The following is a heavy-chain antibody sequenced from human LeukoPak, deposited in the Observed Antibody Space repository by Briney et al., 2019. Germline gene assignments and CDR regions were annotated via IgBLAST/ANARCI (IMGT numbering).Heavy chain of an antibody. CDR2: ICTGGST. J-gene: IGHJ6*02. D-gene: IGHD6-13*01. CDR1: GFTFNSNY. Sequence: GGSLRLSCAASGFTFNSNYMSWIRQAPGKGLEWVSLICTGGSTYYSASVRDRYTLCRDNSKNTLYLQINSLKPEDTAIYYCARGFGKAAADVFGGYTMDVWRQGTTVTVPS. V-gene: IGHV3-66*02. CDR3: ARGFGKAAADVFGGYTMDV.